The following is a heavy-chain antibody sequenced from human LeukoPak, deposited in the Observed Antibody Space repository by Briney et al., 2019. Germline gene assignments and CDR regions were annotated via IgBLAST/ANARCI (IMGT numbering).Heavy chain of an antibody. CDR2: FNREDDEP. CDR1: GYTLTDFS. D-gene: IGHD3-22*01. Sequence: GSVKVSCNISGYTLTDFSMHWVRQAPGKGLEWMGGFNREDDEPIYAPHFPGRVTVTEDTSTDTAYMELSSLRSEDTVVYYCATLDSYYDNSGRPLIPDWGQGTLVTVSS. J-gene: IGHJ4*02. CDR3: ATLDSYYDNSGRPLIPD. V-gene: IGHV1-24*01.